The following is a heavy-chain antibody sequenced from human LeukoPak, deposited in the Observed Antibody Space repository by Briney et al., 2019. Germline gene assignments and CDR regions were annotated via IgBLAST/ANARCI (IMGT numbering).Heavy chain of an antibody. J-gene: IGHJ3*02. CDR3: ARVPYYDFWSGYYYAFDI. V-gene: IGHV4-59*01. Sequence: SETLSLTCTVSGGTISTYYWSWIRQTPGKGLEWIGYIYYSGSTNYNPSLKSRVTISVDTSKNQFSLKLSSVTAADTAVYYCARVPYYDFWSGYYYAFDIWGQGTMVTVSP. CDR2: IYYSGST. D-gene: IGHD3-3*01. CDR1: GGTISTYY.